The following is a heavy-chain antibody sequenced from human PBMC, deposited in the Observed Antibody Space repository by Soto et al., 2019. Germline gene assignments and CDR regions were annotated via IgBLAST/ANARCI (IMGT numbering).Heavy chain of an antibody. CDR1: GGSISSGDYY. J-gene: IGHJ4*02. CDR3: AREVGERDIVATGYFDY. CDR2: IYYSGST. D-gene: IGHD5-12*01. Sequence: SETLSLTCTVSGGSISSGDYYWSWIRQPPGKGLEWIGYIYYSGSTYYNPSLKSRVTISVDTSKNQFSLKLSSVTAADTAVYYCAREVGERDIVATGYFDYWGQGTLVTAPQ. V-gene: IGHV4-30-4*01.